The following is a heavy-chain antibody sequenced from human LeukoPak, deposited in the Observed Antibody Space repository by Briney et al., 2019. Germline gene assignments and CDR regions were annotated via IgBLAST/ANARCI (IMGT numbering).Heavy chain of an antibody. CDR1: GGSISSYY. J-gene: IGHJ4*02. V-gene: IGHV4-59*08. D-gene: IGHD4-11*01. Sequence: KPSETLSLTCTVSGGSISSYYWSWIRQPPGKGLEWLGYIYYSGSTNYNPSLKSRVTISVDTSKNQFSLKLSSVTAADTAVYYCARQKHSNYVDYWGQGTLVTVSS. CDR3: ARQKHSNYVDY. CDR2: IYYSGST.